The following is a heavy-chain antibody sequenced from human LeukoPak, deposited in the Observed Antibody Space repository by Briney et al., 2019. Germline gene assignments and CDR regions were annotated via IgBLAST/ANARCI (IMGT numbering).Heavy chain of an antibody. V-gene: IGHV3-23*01. D-gene: IGHD2-21*02. Sequence: GGSLRLSCAASGFTLSTYAMSWVRQAPGMGLEWVSVFGSNGANIHYAESVRGRFTISRDISKNTLSLQMSSLRAEDTAIYYCARLTANHFGYWGQGTLVTVSS. CDR2: FGSNGANI. CDR1: GFTLSTYA. J-gene: IGHJ4*02. CDR3: ARLTANHFGY.